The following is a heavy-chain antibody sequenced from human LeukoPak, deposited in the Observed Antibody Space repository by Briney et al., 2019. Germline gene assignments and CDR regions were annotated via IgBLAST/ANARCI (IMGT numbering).Heavy chain of an antibody. Sequence: GGSLRLSCAASGFTFSSYSMNWVRQAPGKGLEWVSSISSSSSYIYYADSVKGRFTISRDNAKNSLYLQMNSLRAEDTAVYYCARGHCSGGSCYRLDYWGQGTLVTVSS. CDR1: GFTFSSYS. J-gene: IGHJ4*02. D-gene: IGHD2-15*01. CDR2: ISSSSSYI. CDR3: ARGHCSGGSCYRLDY. V-gene: IGHV3-21*01.